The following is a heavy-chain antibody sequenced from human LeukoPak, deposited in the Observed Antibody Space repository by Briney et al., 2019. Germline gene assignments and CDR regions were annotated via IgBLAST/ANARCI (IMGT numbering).Heavy chain of an antibody. CDR1: GGSFSGYY. Sequence: PSETLSLTCAVYGGSFSGYYWSWIRQPQGKGLEWIGEINHSGSTNYNPSLKSRVTISVDTSKNQFSLKLSSVTAADTAVYYCARGQNAATTESYYYHMDVWGKGTTVTVSS. D-gene: IGHD1-14*01. CDR2: INHSGST. CDR3: ARGQNAATTESYYYHMDV. J-gene: IGHJ6*03. V-gene: IGHV4-34*01.